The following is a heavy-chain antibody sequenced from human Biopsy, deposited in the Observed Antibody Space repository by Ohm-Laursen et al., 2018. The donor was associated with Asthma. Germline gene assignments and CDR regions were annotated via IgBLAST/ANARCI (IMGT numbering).Heavy chain of an antibody. CDR2: IYSGGTS. CDR3: ARGDSSNWSHYYFDY. V-gene: IGHV3-53*01. J-gene: IGHJ4*02. CDR1: GFAVSRDH. D-gene: IGHD3-22*01. Sequence: SLRLSCSASGFAVSRDHMFWVRQAPGKGLEWVSVIYSGGTSHTADSVRGRFTISRDYSKNTLYLQMHSLRAEDTAVYHCARGDSSNWSHYYFDYWGQGTPVTVSS.